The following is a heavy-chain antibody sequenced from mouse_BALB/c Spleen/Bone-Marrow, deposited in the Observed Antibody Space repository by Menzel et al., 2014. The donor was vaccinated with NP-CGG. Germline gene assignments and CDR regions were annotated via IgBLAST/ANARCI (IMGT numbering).Heavy chain of an antibody. D-gene: IGHD2-12*01. CDR2: ISSGGTYT. Sequence: EVHLVESGGGLVKPGGSLKLSCAASGFTFSSYVMSWVRQTPEKRLEWVAAISSGGTYTYYPDSVKGRFTISRDNAKKTLYLQMSSLRSEDTAVYYCGRRGYSHAEVMDYWGQGTSVTVSS. CDR1: GFTFSSYV. V-gene: IGHV5-9-3*01. J-gene: IGHJ4*01. CDR3: GRRGYSHAEVMDY.